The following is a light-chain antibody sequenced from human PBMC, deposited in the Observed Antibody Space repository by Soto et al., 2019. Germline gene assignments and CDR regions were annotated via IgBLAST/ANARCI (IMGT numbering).Light chain of an antibody. CDR1: QSIARY. Sequence: DIQMTQSPSSLSASAGDRVTITCRASQSIARYLNWYRQKPGKGPELLIYVASNLQSGVPSRFSGSGFGSDFTLTISSLHPEDFATYYCQQPYSTPRTFGQGTKVDIK. CDR3: QQPYSTPRT. J-gene: IGKJ2*01. V-gene: IGKV1-39*01. CDR2: VAS.